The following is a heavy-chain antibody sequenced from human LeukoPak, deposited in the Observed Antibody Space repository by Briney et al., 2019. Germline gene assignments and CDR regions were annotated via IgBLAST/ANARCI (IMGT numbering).Heavy chain of an antibody. D-gene: IGHD3-10*02. J-gene: IGHJ6*04. V-gene: IGHV3-7*01. CDR2: INQDGSTK. CDR1: GFNFSRYW. CDR3: AELGITMIGGV. Sequence: GGSLRLSCAASGFNFSRYWMIWVRQAPGKGLEWVANINQDGSTKNYVDSVKGRFTISRDNAKNSLYLQMNSLRAEDTAVYYCAELGITMIGGVWGKGTTVTISS.